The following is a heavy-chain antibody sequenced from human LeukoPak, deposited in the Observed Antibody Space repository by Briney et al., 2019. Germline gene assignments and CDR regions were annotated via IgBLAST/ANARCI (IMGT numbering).Heavy chain of an antibody. CDR3: ARDLSGDAVAPVRGYYYGMDV. V-gene: IGHV1-69*01. J-gene: IGHJ6*02. CDR2: IIPIFGTA. CDR1: GGTFSSYA. Sequence: GSSVKVSCKASGGTFSSYAISWVRQAPGQGLEWMGGIIPIFGTANYAQKFQGRVTITADESTSTAYMELSSLRSEDTAVYYCARDLSGDAVAPVRGYYYGMDVRGQGTTVTVSS. D-gene: IGHD6-19*01.